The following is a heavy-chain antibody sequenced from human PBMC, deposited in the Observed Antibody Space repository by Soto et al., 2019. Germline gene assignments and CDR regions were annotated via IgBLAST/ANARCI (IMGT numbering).Heavy chain of an antibody. D-gene: IGHD4-17*01. V-gene: IGHV3-15*01. CDR1: GFTFTDAW. CDR3: TTGVDYGDFEGGY. J-gene: IGHJ4*02. CDR2: IKSKNDGGTR. Sequence: ELQLVESGGGLVKPGGSLRLSCAASGFTFTDAWMTWVRQAPWKGLEWVGRIKSKNDGGTRDYAAPVQGRFTISRDDSRNTLYLQMNSLTTEDTAVYYCTTGVDYGDFEGGYWGQGTLVTVSS.